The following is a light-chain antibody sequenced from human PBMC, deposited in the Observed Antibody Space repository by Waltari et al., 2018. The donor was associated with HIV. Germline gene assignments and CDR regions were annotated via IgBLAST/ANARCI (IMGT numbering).Light chain of an antibody. CDR1: QSVSSN. V-gene: IGKV3-15*01. CDR2: GAS. Sequence: EIVMTQSPATLSVSPGERATLSCRATQSVSSNLAWYQQKLGQAPRLLIYGASTRATGIPDRFSGSGSGTEFTLTITSLQSEDFAVYYCQQYNNWPPITFGQGTRLEIK. J-gene: IGKJ5*01. CDR3: QQYNNWPPIT.